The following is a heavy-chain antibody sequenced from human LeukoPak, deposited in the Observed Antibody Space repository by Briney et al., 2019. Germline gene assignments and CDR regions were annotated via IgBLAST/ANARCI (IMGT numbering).Heavy chain of an antibody. CDR2: ISGSGGST. Sequence: GGSLRLSCAASGFTFSTDAMTWVRQAPGKGLQWVSAISGSGGSTYYGDSVKGRFTISRDNSKNMMYLQMNSLRVEDTAVYYCARDSSGWSKNYWGQRTLVTVSS. J-gene: IGHJ4*02. CDR1: GFTFSTDA. CDR3: ARDSSGWSKNY. D-gene: IGHD6-19*01. V-gene: IGHV3-23*01.